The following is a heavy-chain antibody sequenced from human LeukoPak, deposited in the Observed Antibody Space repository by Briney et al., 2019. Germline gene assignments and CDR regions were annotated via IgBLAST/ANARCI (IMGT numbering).Heavy chain of an antibody. J-gene: IGHJ5*02. V-gene: IGHV3-21*01. D-gene: IGHD3-22*01. CDR2: ISSSSSYI. CDR1: GFTFSSYS. CDR3: ARVDVQYYYDSSGYQFDP. Sequence: NPGGSLRPSCAASGFTFSSYSMNWVRQAPGKGLEWVSSISSSSSYIYYADSVKGRFTISRDNAKNSLYLQMNSLRAEDTAVYYCARVDVQYYYDSSGYQFDPWGQGTLVTVSS.